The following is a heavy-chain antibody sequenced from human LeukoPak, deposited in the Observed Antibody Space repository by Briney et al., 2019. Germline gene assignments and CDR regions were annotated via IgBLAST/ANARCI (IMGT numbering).Heavy chain of an antibody. D-gene: IGHD5-12*01. CDR2: IYYSGST. J-gene: IGHJ3*02. CDR3: ARTNVDLNPQVPKYAFDI. V-gene: IGHV4-39*07. CDR1: GGSISSSSYY. Sequence: PSETLSLTCTVSGGSISSSSYYWGWIRQPPGKGLEWIGSIYYSGSTYYNPSLKSRVTISVDTSKNQFSLKLSSVTAADTAVYYCARTNVDLNPQVPKYAFDIWGQGTMVTVSS.